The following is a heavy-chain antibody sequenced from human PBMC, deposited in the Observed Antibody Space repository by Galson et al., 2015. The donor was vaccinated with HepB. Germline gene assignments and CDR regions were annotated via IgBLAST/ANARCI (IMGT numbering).Heavy chain of an antibody. CDR1: GGTFSSYA. Sequence: SVKVSCKASGGTFSSYAISWVRQAPGQGLEWMGRIIPILGIANYAQKFQGRVTITADKSTSTAYMELSSLRSEDTAVYYCARVRRGIDSHFDYWGQGTLVTVSS. CDR2: IIPILGIA. J-gene: IGHJ4*02. D-gene: IGHD3-16*01. V-gene: IGHV1-69*04. CDR3: ARVRRGIDSHFDY.